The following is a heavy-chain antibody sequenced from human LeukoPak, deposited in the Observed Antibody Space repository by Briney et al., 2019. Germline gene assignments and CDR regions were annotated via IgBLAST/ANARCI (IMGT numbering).Heavy chain of an antibody. V-gene: IGHV3-7*01. J-gene: IGHJ4*02. D-gene: IGHD2-2*01. Sequence: PGGSLRLSCAASGFTFSSYWMSWVRQAPGKGLEWVANIKQDGSEKYYVDSVKGRFTISRDNAKNSLYLQMNSLRAEDTAVYYCARVVVVVPAALYYFDYWGQGTLVTVSS. CDR2: IKQDGSEK. CDR1: GFTFSSYW. CDR3: ARVVVVVPAALYYFDY.